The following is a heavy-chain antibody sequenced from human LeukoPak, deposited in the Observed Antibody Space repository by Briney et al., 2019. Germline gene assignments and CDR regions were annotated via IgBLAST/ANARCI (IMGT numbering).Heavy chain of an antibody. D-gene: IGHD3-22*01. CDR3: ARVSNYYDSSGYSD. CDR1: GYTFTGYY. Sequence: ASVKVSCKASGYTFTGYYMHWVRQAPGQGLEWMGWINPNSGGTNYAQKFQGRVTMTRDTSISTAYMELSRLRSDDTAVYYCARVSNYYDSSGYSDWGQGTLVTVSS. CDR2: INPNSGGT. J-gene: IGHJ4*02. V-gene: IGHV1-2*02.